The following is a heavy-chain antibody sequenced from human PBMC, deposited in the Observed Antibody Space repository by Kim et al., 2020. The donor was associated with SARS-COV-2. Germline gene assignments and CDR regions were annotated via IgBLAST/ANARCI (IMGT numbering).Heavy chain of an antibody. CDR3: ARKGALGYCGGGSCYAIDN. CDR1: GYTFTSYA. Sequence: ASVKVSCKASGYTFTSYAMNWVRQAPGQGLEWMGWINTNTGNPTYAQGFTGRFVFSLDTSVSTAYLQISSLKAEDTAVYYCARKGALGYCGGGSCYAIDNWGQGTLVTVSS. D-gene: IGHD2-15*01. V-gene: IGHV7-4-1*02. CDR2: INTNTGNP. J-gene: IGHJ4*02.